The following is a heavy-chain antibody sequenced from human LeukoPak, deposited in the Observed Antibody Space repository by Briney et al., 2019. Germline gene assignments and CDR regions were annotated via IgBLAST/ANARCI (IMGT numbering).Heavy chain of an antibody. CDR1: GGSISSSSYY. CDR3: ARRGGDFSLDY. CDR2: IYYSGST. J-gene: IGHJ4*02. D-gene: IGHD2-21*01. Sequence: SETLSLTCTVSGGSISSSSYYWGWIRQPPGKGLEWIGSIYYSGSTYYNPSLKGRVTISVDTSKNQFSLKLSSVTAADTAVYYCARRGGDFSLDYWGQGTLVTVSS. V-gene: IGHV4-39*01.